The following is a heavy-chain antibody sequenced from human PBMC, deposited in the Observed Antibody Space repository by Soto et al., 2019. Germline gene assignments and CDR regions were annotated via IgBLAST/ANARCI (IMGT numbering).Heavy chain of an antibody. V-gene: IGHV3-23*01. Sequence: GGSLRLSCAASGFTFSSYAMSWVRQAPGKGLGWVSAISGSGGSTYYADSVKGRFTISRDNSKNTLYLQMNSLRAEDTAVYYCAKSYYDFWSGCPWGQGTLVTVSS. CDR2: ISGSGGST. J-gene: IGHJ5*02. D-gene: IGHD3-3*01. CDR3: AKSYYDFWSGCP. CDR1: GFTFSSYA.